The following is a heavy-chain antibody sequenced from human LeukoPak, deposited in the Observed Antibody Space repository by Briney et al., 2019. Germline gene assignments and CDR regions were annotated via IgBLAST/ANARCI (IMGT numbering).Heavy chain of an antibody. CDR2: ICGTGDNT. CDR1: GFHFSSYL. CDR3: AKGSGYDTDFDY. Sequence: GGSLTLSCAASGFHFSSYLQNWVRQAPRNGPESVSGICGTGDNTYYTDSVKRRSNVSRDNSKNTMYLQMNSLRAEDTAIYYCAKGSGYDTDFDYWGQGTRDTVS. J-gene: IGHJ4*02. V-gene: IGHV3-23*01. D-gene: IGHD3-9*01.